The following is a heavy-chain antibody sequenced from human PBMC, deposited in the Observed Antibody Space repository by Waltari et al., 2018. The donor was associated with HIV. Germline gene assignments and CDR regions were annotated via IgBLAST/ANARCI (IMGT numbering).Heavy chain of an antibody. V-gene: IGHV3-30*18. J-gene: IGHJ6*02. CDR2: ICYDGQNK. D-gene: IGHD3-10*01. CDR3: DKDLVTRGFFYFYGMHV. Sequence: QVQLEESGGGVVQSGRSLRLTCVASGFNFSTFGMHWVRQAQGKGLEWVAVICYDGQNKKYADAVKGRFTISRENSNSTLFLQMSSLRPDDTAVYYWDKDLVTRGFFYFYGMHVWGQGTTVTVSS. CDR1: GFNFSTFG.